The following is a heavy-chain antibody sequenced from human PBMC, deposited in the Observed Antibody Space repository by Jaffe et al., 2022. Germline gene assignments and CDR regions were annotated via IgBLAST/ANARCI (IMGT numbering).Heavy chain of an antibody. V-gene: IGHV1-69*02. D-gene: IGHD1-26*01. Sequence: QVQLVQSGAEVKKPGSSVKVSCKASGGTFSSYTISWVRQAPGQGLEWMGRIIPILGIANYAQKFQGRVTITADKSTSTAYMELSSLRSEDTAVYYCAFRIVGAAQTFDYWGQGTLVTVSS. CDR2: IIPILGIA. CDR3: AFRIVGAAQTFDY. J-gene: IGHJ4*02. CDR1: GGTFSSYT.